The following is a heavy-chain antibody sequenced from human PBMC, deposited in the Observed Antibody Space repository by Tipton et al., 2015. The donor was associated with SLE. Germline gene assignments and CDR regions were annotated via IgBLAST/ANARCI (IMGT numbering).Heavy chain of an antibody. V-gene: IGHV4-39*07. CDR2: IYYSGST. Sequence: TLSLTCTVSGGSISSGSYYWSWIRQPAGKGLEWIGSIYYSGSTYYNPSLKSRVTISVDTSKNQFSLKLSSVTAADTAVYYCAGLHLGESTLDYWGQGTLVTVSS. D-gene: IGHD3-16*01. J-gene: IGHJ4*02. CDR3: AGLHLGESTLDY. CDR1: GGSISSGSYY.